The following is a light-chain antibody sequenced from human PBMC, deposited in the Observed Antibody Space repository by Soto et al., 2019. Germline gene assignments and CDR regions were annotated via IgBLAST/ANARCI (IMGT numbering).Light chain of an antibody. CDR1: SGSIASSY. Sequence: NFMLTQPHSVSESPGKTVIISCTRSSGSIASSYVQWFQQRPGSSPTTVIYENHQRPSGVSDRFSGSVDSSSNSASLTISGLKTEDAGDYYCQFYDGSTPVVFGGGTKLTVL. J-gene: IGLJ2*01. CDR3: QFYDGSTPVV. V-gene: IGLV6-57*01. CDR2: ENH.